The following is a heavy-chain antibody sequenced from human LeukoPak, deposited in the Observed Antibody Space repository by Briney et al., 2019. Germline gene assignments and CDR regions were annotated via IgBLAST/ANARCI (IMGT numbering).Heavy chain of an antibody. CDR1: GGSIVTGGSSSSSRHH. D-gene: IGHD6-13*01. V-gene: IGHV4-39*06. J-gene: IGHJ1*01. Sequence: SETLFLTCSVSGGSIVTGGSSSSSRHHWAWIRQPPGRSVEWIGSIHYSGRTYYKPSLKCRVIISVDTSKNQFALKLSSVAAADTAVYYCARDTSSSAALWGQGTLVSVSS. CDR3: ARDTSSSAAL. CDR2: IHYSGRT.